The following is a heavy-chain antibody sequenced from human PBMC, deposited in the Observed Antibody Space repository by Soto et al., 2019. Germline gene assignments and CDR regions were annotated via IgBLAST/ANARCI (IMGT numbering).Heavy chain of an antibody. V-gene: IGHV4-59*12. CDR1: GGSISSYY. CDR3: ARPKRSGWYVFFDY. J-gene: IGHJ4*02. CDR2: IYYSGST. D-gene: IGHD6-19*01. Sequence: SETLSLTCTVSGGSISSYYWSWIRQPPGKGLEWIGYIYYSGSTNYNPSLKSRVTISVDTSKNQFSLKPNSMTAADTAVYYCARPKRSGWYVFFDYWGQGTLVTVS.